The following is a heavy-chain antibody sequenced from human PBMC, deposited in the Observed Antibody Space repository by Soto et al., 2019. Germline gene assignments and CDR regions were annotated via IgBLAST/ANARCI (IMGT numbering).Heavy chain of an antibody. J-gene: IGHJ3*02. CDR3: ARDYYERNGHWFDVFDI. CDR2: ISAYNGKT. Sequence: QVQLVQSGAEVKKPGASMKVSCKASGYTFTNYGISWVRQAPGQGLEWMGWISAYNGKTNYAQKFQARVTMTTDTSTSTVYMELRSLSSDDTAVYYCARDYYERNGHWFDVFDIWGQGTMVTVSS. V-gene: IGHV1-18*01. CDR1: GYTFTNYG. D-gene: IGHD3-22*01.